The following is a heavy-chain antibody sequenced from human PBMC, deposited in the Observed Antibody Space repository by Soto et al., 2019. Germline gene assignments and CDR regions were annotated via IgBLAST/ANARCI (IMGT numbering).Heavy chain of an antibody. CDR3: ARGCLTGWTTVAGSAFDY. J-gene: IGHJ4*02. V-gene: IGHV2-70*01. Sequence: SGPTLVNPTQTLTLTCTFSGISLSLTGVGVGWIRQPPGKALEWLAVIYWDDDRYYSTPLKTRLTISKDTSKNQVVLTMTNIDPVDTATYYCARGCLTGWTTVAGSAFDYWGQGILVTVSS. D-gene: IGHD6-19*01. CDR1: GISLSLTGVG. CDR2: IYWDDDR.